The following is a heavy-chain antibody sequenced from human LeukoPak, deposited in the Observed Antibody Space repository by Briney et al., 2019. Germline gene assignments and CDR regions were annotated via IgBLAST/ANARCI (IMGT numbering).Heavy chain of an antibody. Sequence: GGSLRLSCAASGFTFSSYAMHWVRQAPGKGLEYVSAISSNGGSTYYANSVKGRFTISRDNAKNSLYLQMNSLRAEDTAVYYCARVSAMVRGVIIMSYYYYMDVWGKGTLVTVSS. CDR2: ISSNGGST. J-gene: IGHJ6*03. V-gene: IGHV3-64*01. CDR1: GFTFSSYA. CDR3: ARVSAMVRGVIIMSYYYYMDV. D-gene: IGHD3-10*01.